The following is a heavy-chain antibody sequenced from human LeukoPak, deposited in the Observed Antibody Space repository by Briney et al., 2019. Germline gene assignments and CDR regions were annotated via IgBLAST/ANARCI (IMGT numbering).Heavy chain of an antibody. CDR1: GFTFNSYT. CDR2: TSNDENIK. D-gene: IGHD1-14*01. CDR3: ARDPILGPPDYFDY. Sequence: GGSLRLSCAASGFTFNSYTMYWVRQAPGKGLEWVAVTSNDENIKYYADSVKGRFTISRDNSRDTLFLEMSSLRVEDTAVYYCARDPILGPPDYFDYWGRGTLVTVSS. J-gene: IGHJ4*02. V-gene: IGHV3-30-3*01.